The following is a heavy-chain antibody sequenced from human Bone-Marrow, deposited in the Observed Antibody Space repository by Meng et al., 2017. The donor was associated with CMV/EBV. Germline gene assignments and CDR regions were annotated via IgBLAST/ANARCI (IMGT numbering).Heavy chain of an antibody. J-gene: IGHJ6*02. Sequence: ASVKVSCKASGYTFTEYYLHWVRQAPGQGLEWMGIINPSGGSTSYAQKFQGRVTMTWDTSTSTVYTELSSLRSEDTAVYYCAREFGRTVTTTYGMDVWGRGTTVTVSS. CDR1: GYTFTEYY. CDR2: INPSGGST. D-gene: IGHD4-17*01. CDR3: AREFGRTVTTTYGMDV. V-gene: IGHV1-46*01.